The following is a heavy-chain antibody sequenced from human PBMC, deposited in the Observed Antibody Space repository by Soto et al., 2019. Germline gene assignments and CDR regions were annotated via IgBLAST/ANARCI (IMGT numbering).Heavy chain of an antibody. Sequence: ASVKVSCKASGYTFNSYDINWVRQATGQGLEWMGWMNPNSGNTGFAQKFQGRVTMTRNTSISTAYMELSSLRSEDTAVYYCAINYCSSTSCHYYYYYYMDVWGKGTTVTVSS. CDR3: AINYCSSTSCHYYYYYYMDV. CDR2: MNPNSGNT. D-gene: IGHD2-2*01. CDR1: GYTFNSYD. V-gene: IGHV1-8*01. J-gene: IGHJ6*03.